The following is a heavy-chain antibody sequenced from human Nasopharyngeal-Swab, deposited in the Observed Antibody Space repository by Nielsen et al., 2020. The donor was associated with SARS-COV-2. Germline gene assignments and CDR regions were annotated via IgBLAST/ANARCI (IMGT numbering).Heavy chain of an antibody. Sequence: GGSLRLSCAASGFTFSSYSMNWVRQAPGKGLEWVSSISSSSSYIYYADSVKGRFTISRDNAKNSLYLQMNSLRAEDTAVYYCAREVATIGPNYYYYYYMDVWGKGTTVTVSS. CDR1: GFTFSSYS. CDR3: AREVATIGPNYYYYYYMDV. V-gene: IGHV3-21*01. D-gene: IGHD5-12*01. CDR2: ISSSSSYI. J-gene: IGHJ6*03.